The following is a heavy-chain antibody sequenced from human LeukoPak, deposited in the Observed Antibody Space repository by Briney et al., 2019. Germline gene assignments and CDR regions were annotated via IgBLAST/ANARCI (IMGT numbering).Heavy chain of an antibody. CDR2: VSGTGGST. J-gene: IGHJ4*02. CDR3: AKVGAMVRGAIDY. Sequence: GGSLRLSCAASGFTFSSYAMSWVRQAPGKGLEWVSAVSGTGGSTYYADSVKGRFTISRDNSKNTLYLQMNSLRAEDTAVYYCAKVGAMVRGAIDYWGQGTLVTVS. V-gene: IGHV3-23*01. CDR1: GFTFSSYA. D-gene: IGHD3-10*01.